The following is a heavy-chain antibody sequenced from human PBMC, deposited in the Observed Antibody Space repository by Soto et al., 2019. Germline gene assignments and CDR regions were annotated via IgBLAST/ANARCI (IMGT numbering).Heavy chain of an antibody. J-gene: IGHJ4*02. D-gene: IGHD1-1*01. Sequence: PGGSLRLSCAASGFTFSSYGMHWVRQAPGKGLEWVAVISYDGSNKYYADSVKGRFTISRDNSKNTLYLQMNSLRAEDTAVYYCAKDRNWNLYYFDYWGQGTLVTSPQ. V-gene: IGHV3-30*18. CDR1: GFTFSSYG. CDR3: AKDRNWNLYYFDY. CDR2: ISYDGSNK.